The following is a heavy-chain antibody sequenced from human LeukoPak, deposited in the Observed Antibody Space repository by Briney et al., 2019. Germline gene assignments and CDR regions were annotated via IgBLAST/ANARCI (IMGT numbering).Heavy chain of an antibody. CDR3: ARAAEYSSGWYLFDF. V-gene: IGHV4-4*07. CDR2: IYTSGGT. CDR1: GGSISNCY. Sequence: SETLSLTCTVSGGSISNCYWTWIRQPAGKGLEWIGRIYTSGGTNYNPSLKSRVTMSVDTSTNQFSLKLSSVTAADTAMYYCARAAEYSSGWYLFDFWGQGILVTVSA. D-gene: IGHD6-19*01. J-gene: IGHJ4*02.